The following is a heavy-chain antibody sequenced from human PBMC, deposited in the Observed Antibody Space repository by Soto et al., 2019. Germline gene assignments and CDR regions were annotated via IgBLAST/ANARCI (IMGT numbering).Heavy chain of an antibody. Sequence: VASVKASCKASGGTFSNYAISWVRQAPGQGREWMGGIIPIFGTANYAQKFQGRVTITADESTSTAYMELSSLRSEDTAVYYCARDQPESLYYYDSSGYYGTRFDYWGQGALVTVSS. J-gene: IGHJ4*02. CDR2: IIPIFGTA. V-gene: IGHV1-69*13. D-gene: IGHD3-22*01. CDR1: GGTFSNYA. CDR3: ARDQPESLYYYDSSGYYGTRFDY.